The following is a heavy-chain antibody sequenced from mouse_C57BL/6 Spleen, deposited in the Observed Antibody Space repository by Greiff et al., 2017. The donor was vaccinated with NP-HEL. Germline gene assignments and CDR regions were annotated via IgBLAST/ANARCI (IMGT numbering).Heavy chain of an antibody. CDR2: ISYDGSN. Sequence: EVQLQQSGPGLVKPSPSLSLTCSVTGYSITSCYYWNLIRQFPGNQLEWMGYISYDGSNNYNPSLKNRISITRDTSTNQFFLKLNSVTTEDTATYYCARGDNWVAFDYWGQGTTLTVSS. CDR3: ARGDNWVAFDY. V-gene: IGHV3-6*01. J-gene: IGHJ2*01. D-gene: IGHD4-1*01. CDR1: GYSITSCYY.